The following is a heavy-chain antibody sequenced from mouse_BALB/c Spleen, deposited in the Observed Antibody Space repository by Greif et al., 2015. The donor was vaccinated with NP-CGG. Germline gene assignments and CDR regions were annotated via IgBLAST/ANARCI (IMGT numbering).Heavy chain of an antibody. V-gene: IGHV1S81*02. CDR1: GYTFTSYY. CDR2: INPSNGGT. Sequence: VQLQQSGAELVKPGASVKLSCKASGYTFTSYYMYWVKQRPGQGLEWIGEINPSNGGTNFNEKFKSKATLTVDKSSSTAYMQLSSLTSEDSAVYYCTRLGYRYDLAWFAYWGQGTLVTVSA. D-gene: IGHD2-14*01. J-gene: IGHJ3*01. CDR3: TRLGYRYDLAWFAY.